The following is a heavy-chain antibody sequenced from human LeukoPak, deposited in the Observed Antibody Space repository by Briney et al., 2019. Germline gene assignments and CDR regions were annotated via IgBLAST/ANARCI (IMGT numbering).Heavy chain of an antibody. CDR3: ARGSRFLRSGDYFRGPSNWFDP. J-gene: IGHJ5*02. D-gene: IGHD4-17*01. CDR2: IYTSGST. Sequence: SETLSLTCTVSGGSISSYYWSWIRQPAGKGLEWIGRIYTSGSTNYNPSLKSRVTMSVDTSKNQFSLKLSSVTAADTAVYYCARGSRFLRSGDYFRGPSNWFDPWGQGTLVTVSS. CDR1: GGSISSYY. V-gene: IGHV4-4*07.